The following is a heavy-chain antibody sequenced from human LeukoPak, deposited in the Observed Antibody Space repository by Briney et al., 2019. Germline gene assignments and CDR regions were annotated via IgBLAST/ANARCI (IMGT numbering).Heavy chain of an antibody. Sequence: GGSLRLSCAASGFTFSTYGMTWVRQAPGKGLEWVSDISGGGGSTYYADSVKGRFTISGDNSKNTLYLQMNSLRAEDTAVYYCARGVSGTYYLQTFDYWGQGTLVTVSS. V-gene: IGHV3-23*01. J-gene: IGHJ4*02. D-gene: IGHD1-26*01. CDR1: GFTFSTYG. CDR3: ARGVSGTYYLQTFDY. CDR2: ISGGGGST.